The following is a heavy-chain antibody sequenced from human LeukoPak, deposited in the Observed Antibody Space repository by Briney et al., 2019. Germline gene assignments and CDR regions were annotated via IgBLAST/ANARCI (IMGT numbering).Heavy chain of an antibody. Sequence: PGGSLRLSCAASGFTFSSYAMSWVRQAPGKGLEWVSAISGSGGSTYYADSVKGRFTISRDNSKNTLYLQMNSLRAEDTAVYYCARDSNSGPYYDFWSGYYSYYYYYMDVWGRGTTVTVSS. V-gene: IGHV3-23*01. J-gene: IGHJ6*03. CDR2: ISGSGGST. CDR1: GFTFSSYA. D-gene: IGHD3-3*01. CDR3: ARDSNSGPYYDFWSGYYSYYYYYMDV.